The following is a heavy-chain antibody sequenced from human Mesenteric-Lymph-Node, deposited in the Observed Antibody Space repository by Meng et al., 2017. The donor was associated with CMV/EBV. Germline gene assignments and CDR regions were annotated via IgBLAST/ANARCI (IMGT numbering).Heavy chain of an antibody. Sequence: CQASAYTLSISVVIWVLQLPVQLLAWMGWINSYNGNTKYAQSLQGRVTMTTYTSTSPAYMEFRSLRSDDTAVYYCARSPNPYYFDYWGQGTLVTVSS. V-gene: IGHV1-18*01. D-gene: IGHD1-14*01. CDR1: AYTLSISV. CDR3: ARSPNPYYFDY. J-gene: IGHJ4*02. CDR2: INSYNGNT.